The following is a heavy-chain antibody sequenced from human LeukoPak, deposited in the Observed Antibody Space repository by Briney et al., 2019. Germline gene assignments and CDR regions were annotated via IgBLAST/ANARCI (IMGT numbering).Heavy chain of an antibody. CDR1: GFTFDDYG. CDR2: INWNGGST. Sequence: SGGSLRLSCAASGFTFDDYGMSWVRQAPGKGLEWVSGINWNGGSTGYADSVKGRFTISRDNAKNSLYLQMNSLRAEDTALYYCARGQHESCYYDSSGGEDPDYWGQGTLVTVSS. D-gene: IGHD3-22*01. CDR3: ARGQHESCYYDSSGGEDPDY. J-gene: IGHJ4*02. V-gene: IGHV3-20*04.